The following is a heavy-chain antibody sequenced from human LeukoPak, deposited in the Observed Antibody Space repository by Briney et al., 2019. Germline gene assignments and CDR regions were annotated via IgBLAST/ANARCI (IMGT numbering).Heavy chain of an antibody. D-gene: IGHD5-18*01. CDR1: GGSISSYY. CDR2: IYYSGST. J-gene: IGHJ4*02. Sequence: SETLSLTCTVSGGSISSYYWSRIRQPPGKGLEWIGYIYYSGSTNYNPSLKSRVTISVDTSKNQFSLKLSSVTAADTAVYYCARESWYSYEYEGFDYWGQGTLVTVSS. V-gene: IGHV4-59*01. CDR3: ARESWYSYEYEGFDY.